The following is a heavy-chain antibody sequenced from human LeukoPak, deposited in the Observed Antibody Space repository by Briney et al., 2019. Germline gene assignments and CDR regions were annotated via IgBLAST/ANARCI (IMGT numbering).Heavy chain of an antibody. CDR2: ISGSGGST. CDR1: GFTFSSYA. D-gene: IGHD2-15*01. CDR3: ANPVVVVVAATQRNSDY. Sequence: GGSLRLSCAASGFTFSSYAMSWVRQAPGKGLEWVSAISGSGGSTYYADSVKGRFTISRDTSKNTLCLQVNSLRAEDTAVYYWANPVVVVVAATQRNSDYWGQGTLVTVSS. V-gene: IGHV3-23*01. J-gene: IGHJ4*02.